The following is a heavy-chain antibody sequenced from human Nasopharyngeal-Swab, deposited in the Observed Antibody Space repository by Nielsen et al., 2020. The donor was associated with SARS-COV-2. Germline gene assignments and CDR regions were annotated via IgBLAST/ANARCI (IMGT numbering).Heavy chain of an antibody. Sequence: GESLKISCAASGFSISNYGMNWVRQAPGKGLEWVSYISSSGSTRYYADSVKGRFTISRDNAKNSLYLQMNSLRAEDTAVYYCARDYCSSTSCYDYWGQGTLVTVSS. CDR1: GFSISNYG. CDR3: ARDYCSSTSCYDY. D-gene: IGHD2-2*01. J-gene: IGHJ4*02. V-gene: IGHV3-48*03. CDR2: ISSSGSTR.